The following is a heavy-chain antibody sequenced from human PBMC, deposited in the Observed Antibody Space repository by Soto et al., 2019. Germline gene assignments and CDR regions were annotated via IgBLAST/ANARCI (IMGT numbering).Heavy chain of an antibody. CDR2: INGDGSST. Sequence: EVQLVESGGGLVQPGGSLRLSCAASGFTFSSHWMHWVRQAPGKGLVWVSRINGDGSSTSYADSVKGRFTISRDTAKNMLYLQVNSLRADDTAVYYCAGSPGLSRISGTTLGAWGQGTLVTVSS. V-gene: IGHV3-74*01. J-gene: IGHJ5*01. CDR3: AGSPGLSRISGTTLGA. D-gene: IGHD1-7*01. CDR1: GFTFSSHW.